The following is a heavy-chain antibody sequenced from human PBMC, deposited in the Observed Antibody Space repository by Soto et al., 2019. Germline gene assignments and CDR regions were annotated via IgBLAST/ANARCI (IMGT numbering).Heavy chain of an antibody. V-gene: IGHV4-59*08. CDR1: GGSISSYY. D-gene: IGHD3-10*01. J-gene: IGHJ4*02. CDR2: IYYSGST. Sequence: QVQLQESGPGLVKPSETLSLTCTVSGGSISSYYWSWIRQPPGKGLEWIGYIYYSGSTNYNPSLKSRATISVDTSKNQFSLKLSSVTAADTAVYYCASFPYYGSGSTRQDYWGQGTLVTVSS. CDR3: ASFPYYGSGSTRQDY.